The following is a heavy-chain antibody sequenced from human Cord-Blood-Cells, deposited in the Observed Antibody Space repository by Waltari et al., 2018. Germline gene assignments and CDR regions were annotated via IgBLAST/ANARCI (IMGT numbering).Heavy chain of an antibody. CDR3: ARSHPGPLNSWFDY. CDR1: GGSISSSSYY. V-gene: IGHV4-39*07. D-gene: IGHD6-13*01. Sequence: QLQLQESGPGLVKPSETLSLTCTVSGGSISSSSYYWGWIRQPPGKGLEWIGSIYYSGSTYYNPSLKSRVTISVDTSKNQFSLKLSSVTAADTAVYYCARSHPGPLNSWFDYWGQGTLVTVSS. CDR2: IYYSGST. J-gene: IGHJ4*02.